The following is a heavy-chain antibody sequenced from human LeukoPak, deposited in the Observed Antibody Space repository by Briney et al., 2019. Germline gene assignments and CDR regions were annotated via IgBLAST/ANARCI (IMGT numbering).Heavy chain of an antibody. V-gene: IGHV3-23*01. J-gene: IGHJ4*02. CDR1: GFTFSSYA. CDR2: IRGSGGST. Sequence: GGSLRLSCAASGFTFSSYAMSWVRQAPGKGLEWVLVIRGSGGSTYYADSVKGRFTISRDNSKNTLYLQMNSLRAEDTAIYYCAKGNSSGYYSPIDYWGQGTLVTVSS. CDR3: AKGNSSGYYSPIDY. D-gene: IGHD3-22*01.